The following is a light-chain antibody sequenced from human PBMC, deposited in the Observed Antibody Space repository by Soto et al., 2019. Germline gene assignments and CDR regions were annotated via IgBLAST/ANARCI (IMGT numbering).Light chain of an antibody. J-gene: IGKJ5*01. V-gene: IGKV4-1*01. CDR1: QSVLYSSNNKNY. Sequence: DIVMTQSPDSLAVSLGERATINCRSSQSVLYSSNNKNYLAWYQQKPGKAPKLLIYDASNLETGVPSRFSGSGSGTDFTFTISSLQPEDIATYYCQQYDNLFTFGQRTRLEIK. CDR3: QQYDNLFT. CDR2: DAS.